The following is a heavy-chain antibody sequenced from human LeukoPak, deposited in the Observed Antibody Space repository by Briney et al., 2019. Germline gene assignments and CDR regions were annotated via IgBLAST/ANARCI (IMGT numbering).Heavy chain of an antibody. CDR3: ARTRPGIAAAANFDY. V-gene: IGHV4-59*08. Sequence: ASETLSLTCTVSGGSISSYYWSWIRQPPGKGLEWIGYIYYSGSTNYNPSLKSRVTISVDTSKNQFSLKLSSVTAADTAVYYCARTRPGIAAAANFDYWGQGTLVTVSS. D-gene: IGHD6-13*01. CDR2: IYYSGST. CDR1: GGSISSYY. J-gene: IGHJ4*02.